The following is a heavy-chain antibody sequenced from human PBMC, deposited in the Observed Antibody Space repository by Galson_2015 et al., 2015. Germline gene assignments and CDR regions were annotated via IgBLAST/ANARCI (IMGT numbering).Heavy chain of an antibody. CDR1: GFSFSDFG. Sequence: SLRLSCAASGFSFSDFGMHWVRQAPGKGLEWVALIWDDGSNEYYPDSVKGRFTISRDNSKNTLYLQMNSLRPEDTAVYYCARRLVAATSWFDPWGQGTLVTVSS. CDR3: ARRLVAATSWFDP. J-gene: IGHJ5*02. V-gene: IGHV3-33*01. D-gene: IGHD2-15*01. CDR2: IWDDGSNE.